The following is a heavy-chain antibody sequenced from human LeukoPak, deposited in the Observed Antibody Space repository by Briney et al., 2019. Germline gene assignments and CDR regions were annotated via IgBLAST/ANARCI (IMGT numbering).Heavy chain of an antibody. CDR3: ARAPFRGVWNYYY. CDR1: GGSISSGDYY. V-gene: IGHV4-30-4*01. D-gene: IGHD3-16*01. J-gene: IGHJ4*02. Sequence: SETLSLTCTVSGGSISSGDYYWSWIRQPPGKGLEWIGYIYYSGSTYYNPSLKSRVTISVDTSKNQFSLKLSSVTAADTAVYYCARAPFRGVWNYYYWGQGTLVTVSS. CDR2: IYYSGST.